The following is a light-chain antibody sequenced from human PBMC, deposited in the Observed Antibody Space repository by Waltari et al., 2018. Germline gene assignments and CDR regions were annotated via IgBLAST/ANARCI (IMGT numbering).Light chain of an antibody. V-gene: IGKV1-5*03. J-gene: IGKJ2*01. Sequence: DIQMTQSPSTLSASVGDSVTITCRASQSISNWLAWYQQKPGKAPKVLIYKSFSLESGVPSRFSGSGSETEFTLTISSLQPDDFATYYCQQYNISPYTFGQGTTLE. CDR2: KSF. CDR3: QQYNISPYT. CDR1: QSISNW.